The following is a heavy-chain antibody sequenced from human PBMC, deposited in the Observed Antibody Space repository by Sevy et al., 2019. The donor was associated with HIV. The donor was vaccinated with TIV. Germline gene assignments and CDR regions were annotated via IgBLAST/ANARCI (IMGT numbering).Heavy chain of an antibody. CDR1: GFTFSNAW. V-gene: IGHV3-15*07. Sequence: GESLKISCTASGFTFSNAWMNWVRQAPGKGLEWVGRIKSQSDGGTIDYAAPVKGRFTISRDDSKNTLFLQMNSLRSEDTAVYYCARGLGALPGYYYAMDVWGQGTTVTVSS. J-gene: IGHJ6*02. D-gene: IGHD6-6*01. CDR3: ARGLGALPGYYYAMDV. CDR2: IKSQSDGGTI.